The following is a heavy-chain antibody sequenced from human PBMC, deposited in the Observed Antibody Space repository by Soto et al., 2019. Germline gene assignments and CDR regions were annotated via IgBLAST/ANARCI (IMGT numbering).Heavy chain of an antibody. V-gene: IGHV1-8*01. D-gene: IGHD1-1*01. CDR1: GYTFTSYD. J-gene: IGHJ4*02. CDR2: MNPNTGSS. Sequence: ASVKVSCKASGYTFTSYDIYWVRQATGQGLEWMGWMNPNTGSSGYAQKFQGRVTVTSDTSINTVHMELSSLRSEDTAVYYCARRAETNGWNGFGADKYYFDFWGQGTMVTVYS. CDR3: ARRAETNGWNGFGADKYYFDF.